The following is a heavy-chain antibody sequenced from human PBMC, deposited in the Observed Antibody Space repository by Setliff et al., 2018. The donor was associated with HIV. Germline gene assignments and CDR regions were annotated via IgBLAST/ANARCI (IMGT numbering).Heavy chain of an antibody. CDR1: GFTLRSYA. J-gene: IGHJ4*02. D-gene: IGHD4-17*01. CDR2: ISGAGVTT. V-gene: IGHV3-23*01. CDR3: AKDGYSDYLNSYFDY. Sequence: PGGSLRLSCEASGFTLRSYAMYWVRQAPGKGLEWVAGISGAGVTTYYADSVKGRFTISRDNSKDTLYLQMNSLRAEDTAVYYCAKDGYSDYLNSYFDYWGQGTLVTVSS.